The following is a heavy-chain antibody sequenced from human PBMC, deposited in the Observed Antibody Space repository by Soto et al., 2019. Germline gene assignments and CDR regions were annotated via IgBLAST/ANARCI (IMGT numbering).Heavy chain of an antibody. D-gene: IGHD2-15*01. Sequence: ASVKVSCKASGYPFSSYGISWVRQAPGQGLGWMGWISAFNGNTNYAQKLQGRVTMTTDTSASTAYMELMSLRSDDTAVYYCARDNRYCSGGSCYPRYFQHWGQGTLVTVSS. CDR2: ISAFNGNT. J-gene: IGHJ1*01. CDR1: GYPFSSYG. V-gene: IGHV1-18*01. CDR3: ARDNRYCSGGSCYPRYFQH.